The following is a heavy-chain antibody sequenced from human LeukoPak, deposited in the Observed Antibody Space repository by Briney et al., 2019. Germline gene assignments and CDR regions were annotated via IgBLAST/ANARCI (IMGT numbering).Heavy chain of an antibody. Sequence: GGSLRLSCAASGFTFSSYEMNWVRQAPGKGLEWVSYISGSGSTIYYADSVKGRFTISRDNAKNSLYLQMNSLRAEDTAVYYCARDDSSGYYYPDYWGQGTLVTVSS. D-gene: IGHD3-22*01. CDR3: ARDDSSGYYYPDY. J-gene: IGHJ4*02. CDR2: ISGSGSTI. CDR1: GFTFSSYE. V-gene: IGHV3-48*03.